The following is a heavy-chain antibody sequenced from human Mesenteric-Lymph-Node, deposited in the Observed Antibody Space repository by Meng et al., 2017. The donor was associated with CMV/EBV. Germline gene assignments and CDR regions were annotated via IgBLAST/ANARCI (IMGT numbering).Heavy chain of an antibody. J-gene: IGHJ4*02. CDR2: IIPIFGTA. CDR3: ARGDDSSGYYSFGIDY. CDR1: GGTFSSYA. V-gene: IGHV1-69*05. Sequence: SGGTFSSYAINWVRQAPGQGLEWMGGIIPIFGTANYAQKFQGRVTITTDESTSTAYMELSSLRSEDTAVYYCARGDDSSGYYSFGIDYWGRGTLVTVSS. D-gene: IGHD3-22*01.